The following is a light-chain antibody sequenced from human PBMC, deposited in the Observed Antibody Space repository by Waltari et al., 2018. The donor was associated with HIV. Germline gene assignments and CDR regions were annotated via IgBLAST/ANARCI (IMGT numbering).Light chain of an antibody. J-gene: IGLJ3*02. V-gene: IGLV1-47*01. CDR1: SSNIGSNY. Sequence: SVLTQPPSASGTPGQRVTIPCSGSSSNIGSNYVYWYQQFPGPTPKLLIYRNNQRPFGVPDRFSGSKSGTSASLAISGLRSEDEADYYCAAWDVSLSGNWVFGGGTKLTVL. CDR3: AAWDVSLSGNWV. CDR2: RNN.